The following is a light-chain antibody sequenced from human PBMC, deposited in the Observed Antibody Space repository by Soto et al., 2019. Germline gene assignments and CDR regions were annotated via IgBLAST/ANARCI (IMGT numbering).Light chain of an antibody. Sequence: IGLTQSPGTLSLSPGERATLSCRASQKISRSYLAWYQQKPGQAPRFLIYGASSRATGIPDRFSGSGSGTDFTLTISRLEPEDFAVYYCQQYGGTPPITFGQGTRLEIK. J-gene: IGKJ5*01. V-gene: IGKV3-20*01. CDR3: QQYGGTPPIT. CDR1: QKISRSY. CDR2: GAS.